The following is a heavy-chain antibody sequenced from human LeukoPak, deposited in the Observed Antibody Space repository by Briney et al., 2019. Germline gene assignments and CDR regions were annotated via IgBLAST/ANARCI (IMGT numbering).Heavy chain of an antibody. J-gene: IGHJ4*02. Sequence: SETLSLTCTVSGGSISSSSYYWGWIRQPPGKGLEWIGEINHSGSTNYNPSLKSRVTISVDTSKNQFSLKLSSVTAADTAVYYCASSGEFTFDYWGQGTLVTVSS. CDR2: INHSGST. V-gene: IGHV4-39*07. CDR3: ASSGEFTFDY. D-gene: IGHD3-10*01. CDR1: GGSISSSSYY.